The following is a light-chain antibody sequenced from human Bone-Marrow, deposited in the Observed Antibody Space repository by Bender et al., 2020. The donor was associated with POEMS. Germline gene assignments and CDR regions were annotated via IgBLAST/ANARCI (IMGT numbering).Light chain of an antibody. CDR1: SGDVGGYDY. Sequence: QSALTQPRSVSGSPGQSVTISCAGTSGDVGGYDYVSWYQQHPGKAPKLLIYDVTRRPSGVPDRFSGSKSGNTASLTVSGLQAEDEADYYCSSYAGSNNLVFGGGTKVTVL. CDR3: SSYAGSNNLV. CDR2: DVT. J-gene: IGLJ2*01. V-gene: IGLV2-11*01.